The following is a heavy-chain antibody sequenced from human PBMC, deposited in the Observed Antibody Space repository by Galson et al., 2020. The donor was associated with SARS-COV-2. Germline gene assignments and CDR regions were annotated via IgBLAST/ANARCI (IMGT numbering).Heavy chain of an antibody. CDR1: GYTFTSYG. Sequence: ASVKVSCKASGYTFTSYGISWVRQAPGQGLEWMGWISAYNGNTNYAQKLQGRVTMTTDTSTSTAYMELRSLRSDDTAVYYCARVDKQWLHDAFDIWGQGTMVTVSS. D-gene: IGHD6-19*01. J-gene: IGHJ3*02. V-gene: IGHV1-18*01. CDR2: ISAYNGNT. CDR3: ARVDKQWLHDAFDI.